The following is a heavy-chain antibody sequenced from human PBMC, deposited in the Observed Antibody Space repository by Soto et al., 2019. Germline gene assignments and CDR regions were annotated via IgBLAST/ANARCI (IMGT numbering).Heavy chain of an antibody. J-gene: IGHJ6*02. D-gene: IGHD2-2*02. CDR2: IYPGDSDT. V-gene: IGHV5-51*01. Sequence: PGESLKISCKGSGYRFTNYWIAWVRQMPGKGLEWMGIIYPGDSDTRYSPSFQGQVTISADKSISTAYLQWSSLKASDTAMYYCARLSGCSSTSCYTHMDVWGQGTTVTVSS. CDR3: ARLSGCSSTSCYTHMDV. CDR1: GYRFTNYW.